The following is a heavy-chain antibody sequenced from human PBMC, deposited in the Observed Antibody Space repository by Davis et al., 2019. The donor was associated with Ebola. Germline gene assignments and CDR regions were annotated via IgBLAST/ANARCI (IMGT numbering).Heavy chain of an antibody. CDR2: IYPGDSDT. Sequence: PGGSLRLSCKGSGYSFTSYWIGWVRQMPGKGLEWMGIIYPGDSDTRYSPSFQGQVTISADKSISTAYLQWSSLKASDTAMYYCARLFHSFTIFGVVVWNYFDYWGQGTLVTVSS. D-gene: IGHD3-3*01. CDR1: GYSFTSYW. J-gene: IGHJ4*02. V-gene: IGHV5-51*01. CDR3: ARLFHSFTIFGVVVWNYFDY.